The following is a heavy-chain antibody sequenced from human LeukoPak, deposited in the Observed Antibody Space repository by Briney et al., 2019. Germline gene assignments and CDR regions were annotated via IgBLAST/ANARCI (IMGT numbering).Heavy chain of an antibody. J-gene: IGHJ4*02. CDR2: INPNSGGT. Sequence: GASVKVSCKASGYTFTGYYMHWVRQAPGQGLEWMGWINPNSGGTNYAQKFQGRVTMTRDTSISTAHMELSRLRSDDTAVYYCARGLRGLSWYPFDYWGQGTLVTVSS. CDR3: ARGLRGLSWYPFDY. V-gene: IGHV1-2*02. CDR1: GYTFTGYY. D-gene: IGHD6-13*01.